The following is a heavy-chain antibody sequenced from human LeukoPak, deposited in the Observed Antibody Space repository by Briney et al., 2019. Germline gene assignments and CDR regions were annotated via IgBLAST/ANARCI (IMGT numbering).Heavy chain of an antibody. V-gene: IGHV3-23*01. Sequence: PGGSLRLSCAASGFTFSSYAMSWVRQAPGKGLEWVSSISGGGETTYYADSAKGRFTISRDNSQNTLYLQMNSLRAEDTAVYYCARHNWGVDYWGQGTLVTVSS. J-gene: IGHJ4*02. CDR1: GFTFSSYA. CDR3: ARHNWGVDY. CDR2: ISGGGETT. D-gene: IGHD7-27*01.